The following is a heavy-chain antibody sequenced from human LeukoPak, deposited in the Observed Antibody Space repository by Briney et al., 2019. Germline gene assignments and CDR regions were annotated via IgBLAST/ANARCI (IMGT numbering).Heavy chain of an antibody. J-gene: IGHJ3*02. Sequence: SGPTLVKPTQTLTLTCTFSGFSLSTSGVGVGWIRQPPGKALEWLALIYWDDDKRYSPSLKSRLTITKDTSKNQVVLTMTNMDPVDTATYYCAHGGSYRAYCSSTSCSVPGALDIWGQGTMVTVSS. CDR3: AHGGSYRAYCSSTSCSVPGALDI. CDR1: GFSLSTSGVG. CDR2: IYWDDDK. V-gene: IGHV2-5*02. D-gene: IGHD2-2*01.